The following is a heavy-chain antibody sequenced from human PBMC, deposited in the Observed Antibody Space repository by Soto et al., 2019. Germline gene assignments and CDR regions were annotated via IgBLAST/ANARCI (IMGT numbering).Heavy chain of an antibody. CDR1: GFTFTNAW. D-gene: IGHD7-27*01. J-gene: IGHJ4*02. Sequence: PGGSLRLSCVASGFTFTNAWMTWVRQAPGKGLEWVGRITSSADGATALYAAPMKGRFTISRDDSKNTVFLQMNSLKTEDTAVYYCSTDLGDFWGQGTLVTVSS. CDR2: ITSSADGATA. CDR3: STDLGDF. V-gene: IGHV3-15*01.